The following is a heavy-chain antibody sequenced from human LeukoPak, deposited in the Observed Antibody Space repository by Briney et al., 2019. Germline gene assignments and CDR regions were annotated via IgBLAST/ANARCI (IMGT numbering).Heavy chain of an antibody. V-gene: IGHV1-2*02. Sequence: ASVKVSCKASGHTFSGNYMHWVRQAPGQGLEWMGWINPNSGGTNYAQKFQGRVTMTRDTSISTAYMELSRLRSDDTAVYYCARDLGSSGWQYYYYYYGMDVWGQGTTVTVSS. CDR1: GHTFSGNY. J-gene: IGHJ6*02. D-gene: IGHD6-19*01. CDR3: ARDLGSSGWQYYYYYYGMDV. CDR2: INPNSGGT.